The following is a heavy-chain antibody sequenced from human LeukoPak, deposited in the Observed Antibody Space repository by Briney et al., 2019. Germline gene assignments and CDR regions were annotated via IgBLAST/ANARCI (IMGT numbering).Heavy chain of an antibody. CDR1: GGSFSGYY. CDR2: INHSGST. D-gene: IGHD1-14*01. CDR3: ARLPNSGRMRWYLDY. Sequence: SETLSLTCAVYGGSFSGYYWSWIRQPPGKGLEWIGEINHSGSTNYNPSLKSRVTISVDTSKNQFSLKLSSVPAADTAVYYCARLPNSGRMRWYLDYWGQGTLVTVSS. V-gene: IGHV4-34*01. J-gene: IGHJ4*02.